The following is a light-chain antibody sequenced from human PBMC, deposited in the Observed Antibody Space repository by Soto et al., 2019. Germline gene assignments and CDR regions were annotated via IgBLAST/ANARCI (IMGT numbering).Light chain of an antibody. CDR1: SGSVATNY. CDR3: QSYDRNNHVV. J-gene: IGLJ2*01. CDR2: EDN. V-gene: IGLV6-57*02. Sequence: NFMLTQPHSVSESPGKTVIISCTGSSGSVATNYVQWYQQRPGSAPTTVIYEDNQRPSGVPDRFSGSIDSSSNSASLTISGLKTEDEADYYCQSYDRNNHVVFGGGTKLTVL.